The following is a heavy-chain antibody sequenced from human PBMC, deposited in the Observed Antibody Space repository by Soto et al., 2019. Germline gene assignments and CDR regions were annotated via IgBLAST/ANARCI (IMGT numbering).Heavy chain of an antibody. CDR1: GGTFSSYA. D-gene: IGHD6-13*01. J-gene: IGHJ4*02. Sequence: ASVKVSCKASGGTFSSYAISWVRQAPGQGLEWMGGIIPIFGTANYAQKFQGRVTITADKSMSTAYMELSSLRSEDTAVYYCAREKEQLAPFDYWGQGTLVTVSS. CDR3: AREKEQLAPFDY. V-gene: IGHV1-69*06. CDR2: IIPIFGTA.